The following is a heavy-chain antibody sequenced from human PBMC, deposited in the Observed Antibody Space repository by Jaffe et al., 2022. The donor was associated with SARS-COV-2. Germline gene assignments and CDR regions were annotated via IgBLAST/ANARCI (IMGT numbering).Heavy chain of an antibody. CDR1: GFTFSSYW. V-gene: IGHV3-74*01. CDR2: ISYDGNRA. J-gene: IGHJ4*02. CDR3: ARGTMGPIDIIDY. D-gene: IGHD3-10*01. Sequence: EVELVESGGGLVQPGGSLRLSCAASGFTFSSYWMHWVRQAPGRGLVWVSRISYDGNRADYADSVKGRFTISRDNARSTLYLQVNSLTAEDTALYYCARGTMGPIDIIDYWGQGTLVTVSS.